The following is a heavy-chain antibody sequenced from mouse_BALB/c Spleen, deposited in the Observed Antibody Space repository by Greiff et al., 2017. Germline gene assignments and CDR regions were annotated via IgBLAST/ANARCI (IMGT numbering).Heavy chain of an antibody. V-gene: IGHV3-2*02. CDR1: GYSITSDYA. Sequence: EVQLVESGPGLVKPSQSLSLTCTVTGYSITSDYAWNWIRQFPGNKLEWMGYISYSGSTSYNPSLKSRISITRDTSKNQFFLQLNSVTTEDTATYYCAVTGTDYAMDYWGQGTSVTVSS. J-gene: IGHJ4*01. CDR3: AVTGTDYAMDY. CDR2: ISYSGST. D-gene: IGHD4-1*01.